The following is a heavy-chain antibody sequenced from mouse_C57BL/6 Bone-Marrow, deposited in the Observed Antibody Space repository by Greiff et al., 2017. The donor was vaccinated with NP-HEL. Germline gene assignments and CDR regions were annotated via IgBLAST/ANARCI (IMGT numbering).Heavy chain of an antibody. CDR3: ARSGSNLRCHAMDY. CDR2: IDPNSGGT. J-gene: IGHJ4*01. V-gene: IGHV1-72*01. CDR1: GYTFTSYW. D-gene: IGHD2-5*01. Sequence: QVQLKQPGAELVKPGASVKLSCKASGYTFTSYWMHWVKQRPGRGLEWIGRIDPNSGGTKYNEKFKSKATLTVDKPSSTAYMQLSSLTSEDSAVYYCARSGSNLRCHAMDYWGQGTSVTVSS.